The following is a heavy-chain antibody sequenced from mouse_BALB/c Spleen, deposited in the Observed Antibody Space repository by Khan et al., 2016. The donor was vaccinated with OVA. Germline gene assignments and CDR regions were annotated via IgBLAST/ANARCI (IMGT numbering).Heavy chain of an antibody. V-gene: IGHV1S41*01. CDR3: AGEKYYGRTCDAMDY. D-gene: IGHD1-1*01. CDR1: GYTFTSYW. J-gene: IGHJ4*01. Sequence: DLVKPGASVKLSCKASGYTFTSYWIHWIKQRPGQGLEWIGRIAPGSGSSSYTEMFKGKATLTLDTSSSTAYMQLSSLSSEDSAVYVCAGEKYYGRTCDAMDYWGQGTSVTVSS. CDR2: IAPGSGSS.